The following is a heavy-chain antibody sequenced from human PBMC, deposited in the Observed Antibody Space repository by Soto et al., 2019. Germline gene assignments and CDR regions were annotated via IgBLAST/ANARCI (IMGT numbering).Heavy chain of an antibody. D-gene: IGHD6-19*01. CDR2: SYYNGVT. V-gene: IGHV4-59*01. Sequence: QVQLQESGPGLVKPSETLSLTCTVSGGSISSDSWSWIRQSPGKALEWIGYSYYNGVTKYNPSLKSRVTISVDKSQSQFSLRLTSVTAADTAVYYCARRSRSSSGWYFLDYWGQGTLVTVSS. CDR3: ARRSRSSSGWYFLDY. J-gene: IGHJ4*02. CDR1: GGSISSDS.